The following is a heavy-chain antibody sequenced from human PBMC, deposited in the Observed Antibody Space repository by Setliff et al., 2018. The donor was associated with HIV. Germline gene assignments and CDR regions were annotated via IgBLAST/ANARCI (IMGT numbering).Heavy chain of an antibody. CDR3: ARDMFSNFWSAYKSNGEPFQH. CDR2: ISWNSGSI. J-gene: IGHJ1*01. Sequence: GGSLRLSCAASGFSLDDYAMHWVRQAPGKGLEWVSGISWNSGSIGYADSVKGRFTISRDNAKSSLYLQMNSLRAEDTAFYYCARDMFSNFWSAYKSNGEPFQHWGQGTLVTVSS. CDR1: GFSLDDYA. D-gene: IGHD3-3*01. V-gene: IGHV3-9*01.